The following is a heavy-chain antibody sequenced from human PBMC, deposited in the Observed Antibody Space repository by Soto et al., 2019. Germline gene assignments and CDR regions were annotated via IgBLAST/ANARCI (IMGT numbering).Heavy chain of an antibody. D-gene: IGHD3-9*01. CDR2: ISSSGGST. CDR1: GFTFSSYA. CDR3: AKGGYFDWFGGYDI. V-gene: IGHV3-23*01. J-gene: IGHJ3*02. Sequence: EVQLLESGGGLVQSGGSLRLSCAASGFTFSSYAMSWVRQAPGKGLEWVSGISSSGGSTYYADSVKGRFTISRDNSKNTLYVQMNSLRAEDTAVYYCAKGGYFDWFGGYDIWGQGTMVTVSS.